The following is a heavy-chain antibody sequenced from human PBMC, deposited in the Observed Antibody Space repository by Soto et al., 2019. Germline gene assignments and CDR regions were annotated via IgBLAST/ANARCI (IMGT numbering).Heavy chain of an antibody. D-gene: IGHD3-10*01. Sequence: APVKGSCKASGYTFTRHHMHWVRQAPGQGLEWMGWINPNSGGTNYAQKFQGWVTMTRDTSISTAYMELSRLRSDDTAVYYCASGRFGTDDAFDIWGQGTMVTVSS. J-gene: IGHJ3*02. CDR1: GYTFTRHH. CDR2: INPNSGGT. CDR3: ASGRFGTDDAFDI. V-gene: IGHV1-2*04.